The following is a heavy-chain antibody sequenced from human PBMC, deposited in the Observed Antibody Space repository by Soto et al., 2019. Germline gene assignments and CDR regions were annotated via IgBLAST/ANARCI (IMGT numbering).Heavy chain of an antibody. D-gene: IGHD6-6*01. CDR2: IYKSGRT. V-gene: IGHV4-30-4*01. CDR1: GDSIGSGDFY. CDR3: ARSLSASSGWFDP. Sequence: SETLSLTCAVSGDSIGSGDFYWTWIRQSPGKGLEYIGYIYKSGRTYYNPSLKSRPIISLDTSKSQFFLRLSSVTASDTAIYYCARSLSASSGWFDPWGKGTLVTVSS. J-gene: IGHJ5*02.